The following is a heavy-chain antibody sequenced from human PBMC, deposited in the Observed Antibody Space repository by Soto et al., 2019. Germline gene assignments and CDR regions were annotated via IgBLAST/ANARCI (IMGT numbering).Heavy chain of an antibody. Sequence: LRLSCAASGFTFSSYSMNWVRQAPGKGLEWVSSISSSSSYIYYADSVKGRFTISRDNAKNSLYLQMNSLRAEDTAVYYCARTTPLVVRGVIIGNWFDPWGQGTLVTVSS. J-gene: IGHJ5*02. V-gene: IGHV3-21*01. CDR3: ARTTPLVVRGVIIGNWFDP. D-gene: IGHD3-10*01. CDR1: GFTFSSYS. CDR2: ISSSSSYI.